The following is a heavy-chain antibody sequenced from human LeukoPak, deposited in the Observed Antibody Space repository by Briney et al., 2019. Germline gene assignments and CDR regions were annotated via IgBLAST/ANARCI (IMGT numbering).Heavy chain of an antibody. J-gene: IGHJ4*01. CDR3: ARDGTAAGLYFDL. D-gene: IGHD6-13*01. CDR1: GFTFTDYW. V-gene: IGHV3-7*01. Sequence: GGSLRLSCEVSGFTFTDYWMNWVRQAPGKGPEWVASIRQDGSEKTYVDSVKGRFTISRDNTKSSLSLQLNGLRAGDTAVYYCARDGTAAGLYFDLWGQGTLVTVSS. CDR2: IRQDGSEK.